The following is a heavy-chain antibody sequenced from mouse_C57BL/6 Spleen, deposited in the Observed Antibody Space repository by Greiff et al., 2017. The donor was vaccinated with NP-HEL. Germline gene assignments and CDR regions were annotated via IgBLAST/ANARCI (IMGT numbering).Heavy chain of an antibody. D-gene: IGHD4-1*01. CDR3: TRYWTDY. Sequence: QVQLKQSGAELVRPGASVTLSCKASGYTFTDYEMHWVKQTPVHGLEWIGAIDPETGGTAYNQKFKGKAILTADKSSSTAYMELRSLTSEDSAVYYCTRYWTDYWGQGTTLTVSS. J-gene: IGHJ2*01. CDR1: GYTFTDYE. V-gene: IGHV1-15*01. CDR2: IDPETGGT.